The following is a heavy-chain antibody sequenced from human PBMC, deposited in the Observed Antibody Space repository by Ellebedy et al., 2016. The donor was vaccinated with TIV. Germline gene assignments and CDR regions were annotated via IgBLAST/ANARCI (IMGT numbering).Heavy chain of an antibody. V-gene: IGHV4-34*01. D-gene: IGHD5-12*01. Sequence: SETLSLXCAAYGGSCSGYYWSWIRQPPGKGLEWIGEINHSGSTNYNPSLKSRVTISVDTSKNQFSLKLSSVTAADTAVYYCARGSVVATITYYYYYGMDVWGQGTTVTVSS. CDR1: GGSCSGYY. J-gene: IGHJ6*02. CDR3: ARGSVVATITYYYYYGMDV. CDR2: INHSGST.